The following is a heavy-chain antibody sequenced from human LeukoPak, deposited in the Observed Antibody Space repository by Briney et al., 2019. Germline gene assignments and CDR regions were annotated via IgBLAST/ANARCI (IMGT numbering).Heavy chain of an antibody. CDR1: GFTFSSYA. J-gene: IGHJ4*02. CDR2: ISGSGGST. Sequence: TGGSLRLSCAASGFTFSSYAMSWVRQAPGKGLEWASAISGSGGSTYYADSVKGRFTISRDNSKNTLYLQMNSLRAADTAVYYCAKDPEWLRHYWGQGTLVTVSS. V-gene: IGHV3-23*01. D-gene: IGHD5-12*01. CDR3: AKDPEWLRHY.